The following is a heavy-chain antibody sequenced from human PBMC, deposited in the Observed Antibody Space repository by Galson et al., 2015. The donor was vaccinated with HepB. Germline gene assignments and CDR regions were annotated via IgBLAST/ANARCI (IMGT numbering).Heavy chain of an antibody. D-gene: IGHD6-13*01. CDR3: ACTFTGYSSSWRTFDY. Sequence: ETLSLTCAVYGGSFSGYYWSRIRQPPGKGLEWIGEINHSGSTNYNPSLKSRVTISVDTSKNQFSLKLSSVTAADTAVYYCACTFTGYSSSWRTFDYWGQGTLVTVSS. J-gene: IGHJ4*02. CDR2: INHSGST. CDR1: GGSFSGYY. V-gene: IGHV4-34*01.